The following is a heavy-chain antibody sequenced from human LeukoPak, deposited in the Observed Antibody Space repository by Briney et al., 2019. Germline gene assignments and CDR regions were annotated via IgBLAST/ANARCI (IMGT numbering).Heavy chain of an antibody. Sequence: GGSLRLSCVASGFSFNRYAMHWVRQAPGKGLEWVAGISYDGSPKFHADSVKGRFTISRDNSKNTLYLQMNILRAEDTAVYFCAKDLDGDTAMTTDYWGQGTLVTVSS. J-gene: IGHJ4*02. CDR3: AKDLDGDTAMTTDY. CDR2: ISYDGSPK. V-gene: IGHV3-30-3*01. D-gene: IGHD5-18*01. CDR1: GFSFNRYA.